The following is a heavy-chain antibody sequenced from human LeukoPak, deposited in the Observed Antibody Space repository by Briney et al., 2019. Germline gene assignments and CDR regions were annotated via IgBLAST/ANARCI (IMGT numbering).Heavy chain of an antibody. V-gene: IGHV4-61*02. Sequence: SQTLSLTCTVSGGSISSGSYYWSWIRQPAGKGLEWIGSIYYSGSTYYNPSLKSRVTISVDTSKNQFSLKLSSVTAADTAVYYCARARQQLDYYYYGMDVWGQGTTVTVSS. D-gene: IGHD6-13*01. CDR3: ARARQQLDYYYYGMDV. CDR1: GGSISSGSYY. J-gene: IGHJ6*02. CDR2: IYYSGST.